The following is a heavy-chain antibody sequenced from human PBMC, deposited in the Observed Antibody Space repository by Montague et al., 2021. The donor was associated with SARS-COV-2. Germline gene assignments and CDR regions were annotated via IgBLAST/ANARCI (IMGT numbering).Heavy chain of an antibody. CDR1: GFIFNDYA. CDR3: ARDHERVGWPLDS. Sequence: LILSLAASGFIFNDYAINWVRQTPGKALEWVSAISGSGGGTYYAESVKGRFTTSRDTSKNTVYLQMNSLRLEDTALYFCARDHERVGWPLDSWGQGTLVIVSS. J-gene: IGHJ5*01. V-gene: IGHV3-23*01. CDR2: ISGSGGGT. D-gene: IGHD2-2*01.